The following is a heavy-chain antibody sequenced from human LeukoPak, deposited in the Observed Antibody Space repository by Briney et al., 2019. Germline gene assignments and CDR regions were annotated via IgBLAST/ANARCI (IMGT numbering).Heavy chain of an antibody. Sequence: GSLRLSCAASGFTFNNHVMSWVRQAPGEGLEWVSSISGSGDSTHYADSVKGRFTISRDNSKNTLNLQMNSLRAEDTAVYYCAKGDSSGYLSFDYWGQGTLVTVSS. J-gene: IGHJ4*02. CDR2: ISGSGDST. V-gene: IGHV3-23*01. CDR3: AKGDSSGYLSFDY. CDR1: GFTFNNHV. D-gene: IGHD3-22*01.